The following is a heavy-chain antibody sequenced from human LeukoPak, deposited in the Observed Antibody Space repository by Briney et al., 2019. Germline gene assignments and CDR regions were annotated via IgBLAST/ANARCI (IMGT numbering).Heavy chain of an antibody. V-gene: IGHV3-23*01. Sequence: GGSLRLSCAASGFNFITAAMTWVRQAPGKGLEWVSLIGSSGGSTYYADSVKGRLTISRDNFNHTLSLQMNSLRVEDTAIYYCVKDIQLSTWGLGTMVTASS. CDR2: IGSSGGST. D-gene: IGHD5-24*01. CDR1: GFNFITAA. CDR3: VKDIQLST. J-gene: IGHJ3*01.